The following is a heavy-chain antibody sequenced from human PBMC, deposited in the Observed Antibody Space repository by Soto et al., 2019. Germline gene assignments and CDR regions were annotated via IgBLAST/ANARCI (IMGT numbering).Heavy chain of an antibody. J-gene: IGHJ6*02. V-gene: IGHV4-59*01. D-gene: IGHD1-26*01. Sequence: PSETLSLTCTVSGGSISSYYWSWIRQPPGKGLEWIGYIYYSGSTNYNPPLKSRVTISVDTSKNQFSLKLSSVTAADTAVYYCARVRRSYYAYYYGMDVWGQGTTVTVSS. CDR2: IYYSGST. CDR1: GGSISSYY. CDR3: ARVRRSYYAYYYGMDV.